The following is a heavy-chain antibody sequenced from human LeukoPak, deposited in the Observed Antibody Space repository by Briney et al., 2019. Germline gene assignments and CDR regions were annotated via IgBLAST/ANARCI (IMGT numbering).Heavy chain of an antibody. D-gene: IGHD1-7*01. Sequence: GASVEVSCKASGYTFTSYGISWVRQAPGQGLEWMGWISAYNGNTNYAQKLQGRVTMTTDTSTSTAYMELRSLRSDDTAVYYCARGQYNWNYVVDYYYMDVWGKGTTVTVSS. CDR3: ARGQYNWNYVVDYYYMDV. CDR1: GYTFTSYG. CDR2: ISAYNGNT. V-gene: IGHV1-18*01. J-gene: IGHJ6*03.